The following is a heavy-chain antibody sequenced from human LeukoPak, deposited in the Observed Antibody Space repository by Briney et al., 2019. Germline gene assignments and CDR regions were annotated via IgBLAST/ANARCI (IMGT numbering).Heavy chain of an antibody. Sequence: SQTLSLTCAISGDIVSTSGVAWNWVRQSPSRGLEWLGRTYYTSKSNTDYAVSLKSRIVVNPDTSKNQFSLQLNSVTSEDTAVYYCARGRTSAFDVWGQGTMVTVSS. CDR2: TYYTSKSNT. V-gene: IGHV6-1*01. CDR1: GDIVSTSGVA. D-gene: IGHD3/OR15-3a*01. CDR3: ARGRTSAFDV. J-gene: IGHJ3*01.